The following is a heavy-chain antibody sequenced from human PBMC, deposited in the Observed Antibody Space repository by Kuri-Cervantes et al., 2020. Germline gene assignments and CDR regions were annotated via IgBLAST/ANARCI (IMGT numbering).Heavy chain of an antibody. CDR2: ISYDGSNK. J-gene: IGHJ6*02. Sequence: LSLTCAASGFTFSSYAMRWVRQAPGKGLEWVAVISYDGSNKYYADSVKGRFTISRDNSKNTLYLQMNSLRAEDTAVYYCAKGGSYFNYYGMDVWGQGTTVTVSS. CDR3: AKGGSYFNYYGMDV. CDR1: GFTFSSYA. D-gene: IGHD1-26*01. V-gene: IGHV3-30-3*01.